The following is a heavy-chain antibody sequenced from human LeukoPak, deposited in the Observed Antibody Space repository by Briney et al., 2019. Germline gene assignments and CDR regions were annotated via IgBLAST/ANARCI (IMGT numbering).Heavy chain of an antibody. J-gene: IGHJ4*02. CDR1: AGSISRYY. V-gene: IGHV4-4*07. Sequence: PETLSLTCTVSAGSISRYYGSWIRQPAGKGREWVGRIYTSGSSNYNASLKSRVSMSVDTSKNQFSLKLSSVTAADTAVFYCARENSGSYREFDYWGQGTLVTVSS. D-gene: IGHD1-26*01. CDR2: IYTSGSS. CDR3: ARENSGSYREFDY.